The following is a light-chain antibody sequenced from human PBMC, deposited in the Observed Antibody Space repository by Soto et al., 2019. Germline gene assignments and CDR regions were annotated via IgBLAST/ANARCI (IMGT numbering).Light chain of an antibody. CDR1: SGHSSYA. CDR2: LNSDGSH. J-gene: IGLJ2*01. V-gene: IGLV4-69*01. CDR3: QTWGTVV. Sequence: QLVLTQSPPASASLGASVKLTCTLSSGHSSYAIAWHQQQPEKGPRYLMKLNSDGSHSKGDGIPDRFSGSSSGAERYLTISSLQSEDEADYYCQTWGTVVFGGGTKLTVL.